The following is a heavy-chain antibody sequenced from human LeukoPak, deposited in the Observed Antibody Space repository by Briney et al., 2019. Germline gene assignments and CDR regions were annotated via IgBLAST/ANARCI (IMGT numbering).Heavy chain of an antibody. J-gene: IGHJ4*02. V-gene: IGHV1-18*01. Sequence: ASVKVSCRTSGYTFTNFGISWVRQAPGQGLEWMGWTSTYNGNTKYAEKVQGRVTMTTDTSTSTAYMEVRSLRSDDTATYYCARGSDDFWSGYSPSYWGQGTLVTVSS. CDR2: TSTYNGNT. D-gene: IGHD3-3*01. CDR1: GYTFTNFG. CDR3: ARGSDDFWSGYSPSY.